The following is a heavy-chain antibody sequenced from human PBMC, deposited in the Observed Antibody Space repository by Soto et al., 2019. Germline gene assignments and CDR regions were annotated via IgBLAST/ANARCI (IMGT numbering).Heavy chain of an antibody. J-gene: IGHJ4*02. CDR1: GFTFSSYA. V-gene: IGHV3-7*03. Sequence: PGGSLRLSCAASGFTFSSYAMSWVRQAPGKGLEWVGNIKGDGSNTHYVVSVRGRFTISRDNAENLIYLQMNNLRVEDTAMYYCARGPVTADWGQGTQVTVSS. CDR3: ARGPVTAD. CDR2: IKGDGSNT.